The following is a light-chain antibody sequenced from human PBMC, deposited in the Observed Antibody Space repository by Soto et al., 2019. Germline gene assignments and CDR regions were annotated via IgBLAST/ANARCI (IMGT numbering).Light chain of an antibody. CDR1: QSVSSY. V-gene: IGKV3-11*01. CDR2: DAS. Sequence: EIVLTQSPATLSLSPGERATLSCRASQSVSSYLAWYQQKPGQAPRLLIYDASNRATGFPARFSGSGSGTDFTLTISSLEPEDFAVYYCQQRSNWPSITFGQGTRLEIK. J-gene: IGKJ5*01. CDR3: QQRSNWPSIT.